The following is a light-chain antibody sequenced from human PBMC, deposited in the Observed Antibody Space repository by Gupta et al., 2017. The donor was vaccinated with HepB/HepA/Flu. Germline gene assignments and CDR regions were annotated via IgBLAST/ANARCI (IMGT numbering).Light chain of an antibody. CDR1: SSNIVAGYD. CDR2: GNS. Sequence: SVLTQPPSVSGSPWQRVTISCTGSSSNIVAGYDVHWYQQLPGTAPKLLIYGNSNRPSGVPDRFSGSKSGTSASLDITGLQAEDEADYYCQSCDSSLSGSVFGGGTKLTVL. V-gene: IGLV1-40*01. CDR3: QSCDSSLSGSV. J-gene: IGLJ3*02.